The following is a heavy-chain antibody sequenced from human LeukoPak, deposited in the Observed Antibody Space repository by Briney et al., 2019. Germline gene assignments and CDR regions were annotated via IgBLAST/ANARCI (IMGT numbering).Heavy chain of an antibody. CDR2: ISGSGGST. CDR3: ASPYSSSWYYFDY. D-gene: IGHD6-13*01. Sequence: GGSLRLSCAASGFTFSSYAMSWVRQAPGKGLEWVSAISGSGGSTYYADSVKGRLTISRDNSKNTLYLQMNSLRAEDTAVYYCASPYSSSWYYFDYWGQGTLVTVSS. V-gene: IGHV3-23*01. J-gene: IGHJ4*02. CDR1: GFTFSSYA.